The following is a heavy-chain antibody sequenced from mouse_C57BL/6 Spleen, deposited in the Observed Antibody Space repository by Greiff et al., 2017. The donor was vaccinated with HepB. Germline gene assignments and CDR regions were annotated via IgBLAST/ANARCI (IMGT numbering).Heavy chain of an antibody. Sequence: DVMLVESGGDLVKPGGSLKLSCAASGFTFSSYGMSWVRQTPDKRLEWVATISSGGSYTYYPDSVKGRFTISRDNAKNTLYLQMSSLKSEDTAMYYCARRNDGFPWFAYWGQGTLVTVSA. J-gene: IGHJ3*01. V-gene: IGHV5-6*02. D-gene: IGHD2-3*01. CDR2: ISSGGSYT. CDR1: GFTFSSYG. CDR3: ARRNDGFPWFAY.